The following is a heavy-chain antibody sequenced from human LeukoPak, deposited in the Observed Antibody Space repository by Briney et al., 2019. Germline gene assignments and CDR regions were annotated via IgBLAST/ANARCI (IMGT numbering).Heavy chain of an antibody. CDR2: MYHSGST. J-gene: IGHJ5*02. Sequence: SETLSLTCTVSGDSITRFYWSWIRQPPGKGLEWIAYMYHSGSTNYNHSLKSRVTISIDTSKNQLSLKLSSVTAADTAVYYCGRERGAGGWIDPWGQGTLVTVSS. D-gene: IGHD1-26*01. CDR3: GRERGAGGWIDP. CDR1: GDSITRFY. V-gene: IGHV4-59*01.